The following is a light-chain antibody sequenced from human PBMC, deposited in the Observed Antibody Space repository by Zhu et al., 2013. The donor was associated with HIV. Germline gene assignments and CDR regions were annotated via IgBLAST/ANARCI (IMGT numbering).Light chain of an antibody. CDR2: DVS. CDR1: QGISTF. J-gene: IGKJ5*01. V-gene: IGKV1-9*01. CDR3: QQSYSTPH. Sequence: DIQLTQSPSLLSASVGDRVTITCRASQGISTFLAWYQKKAGEAPKLLIYDVSTLQRGVPSRFSGTGSGTEFTLTISSLQPEDFATYYCQQSYSTPHFGQGTRLEIK.